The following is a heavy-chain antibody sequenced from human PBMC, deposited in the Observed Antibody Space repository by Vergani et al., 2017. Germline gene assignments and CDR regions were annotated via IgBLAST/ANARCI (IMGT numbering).Heavy chain of an antibody. V-gene: IGHV6-1*01. Sequence: QVQLQESGPGLVKPSETLSLTCTVSGGSISSYYWSWIRQPPSRGLEWLGRTYYRSKWYNDYAVSVKSRITINPDTSKNQFSLQLNSVTPEDTAVYYCARGKPAAMAVAFDYWGQGTLVTVSS. J-gene: IGHJ4*02. D-gene: IGHD2-2*01. CDR2: TYYRSKWYN. CDR1: GGSISSYY. CDR3: ARGKPAAMAVAFDY.